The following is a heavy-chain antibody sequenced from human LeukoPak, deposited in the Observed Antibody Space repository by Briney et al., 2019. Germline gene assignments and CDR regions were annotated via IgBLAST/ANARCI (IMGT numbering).Heavy chain of an antibody. J-gene: IGHJ4*02. CDR3: ATNLVGDYDN. Sequence: GGSLRLSCAASGFTFSSYNMNWVRQAPGKGLEWVAFIRYGGSNKYYADSVKGRFTISRDNSKNTLYLQMNSLRAEDTAVYYCATNLVGDYDNWGQGTLVTVSS. CDR1: GFTFSSYN. V-gene: IGHV3-30*02. CDR2: IRYGGSNK. D-gene: IGHD4-17*01.